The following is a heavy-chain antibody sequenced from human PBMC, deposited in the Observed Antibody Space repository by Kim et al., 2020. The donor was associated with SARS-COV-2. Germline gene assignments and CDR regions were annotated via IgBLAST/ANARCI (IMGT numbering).Heavy chain of an antibody. CDR2: K. J-gene: IGHJ5*02. D-gene: IGHD6-19*01. V-gene: IGHV3-66*01. CDR3: AREAVAGWFDP. Sequence: KYYAGSLKDRFTISRDKSKNTLYLQMNNLRADDTAVYFCAREAVAGWFDPWGQGTLVTVSS.